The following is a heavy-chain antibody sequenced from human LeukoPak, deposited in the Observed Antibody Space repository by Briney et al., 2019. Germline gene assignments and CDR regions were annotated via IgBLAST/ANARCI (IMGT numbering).Heavy chain of an antibody. CDR3: ERVLCSAYDPLGGAVDI. CDR1: AGTISSNY. D-gene: IGHD5-12*01. Sequence: PGGSPRLSCAASAGTISSNYMSWVRQAPGKGLQWVSVIYSGGSTYYADSVKCRFTISRENSKNTRYLQMDSMRAQDTAVYYCERVLCSAYDPLGGAVDIWGRGTMVTVSS. V-gene: IGHV3-66*01. CDR2: IYSGGST. J-gene: IGHJ3*02.